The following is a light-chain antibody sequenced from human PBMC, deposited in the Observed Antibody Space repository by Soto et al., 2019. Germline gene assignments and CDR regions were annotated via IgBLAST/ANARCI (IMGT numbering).Light chain of an antibody. CDR1: QSISSW. CDR2: DAS. J-gene: IGKJ1*01. CDR3: QQYNSYPWT. V-gene: IGKV1-5*01. Sequence: DIPMTQSPSTLSASVGDRVTITCRASQSISSWLAWYQQKPGKAPKLLIYDASSLESGDPSRFSGSGSGTEFTLTISSPQPDDFATYYCQQYNSYPWTFGQGTKVEIK.